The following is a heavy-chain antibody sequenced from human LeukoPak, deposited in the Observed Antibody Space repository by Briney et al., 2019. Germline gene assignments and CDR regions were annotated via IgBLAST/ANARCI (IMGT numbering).Heavy chain of an antibody. D-gene: IGHD3-22*01. V-gene: IGHV4-34*01. CDR2: INHSGST. Sequence: SETLSLTCAVYGGSFSGYYWSWIRQPPGKGLEWIGEINHSGSTNYNPSLKSRVTISVDTSKNQFSLKLSSVTAADTAVYYCARLSYYYDSSGYRHDAFDIWGQGTMVTVSS. CDR3: ARLSYYYDSSGYRHDAFDI. CDR1: GGSFSGYY. J-gene: IGHJ3*02.